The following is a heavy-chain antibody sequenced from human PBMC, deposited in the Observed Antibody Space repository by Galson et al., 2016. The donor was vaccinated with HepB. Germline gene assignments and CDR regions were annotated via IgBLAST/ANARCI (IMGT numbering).Heavy chain of an antibody. D-gene: IGHD2-15*01. CDR1: GATFSSNV. V-gene: IGHV1-69*13. CDR3: ARGYCSGGSCFDTIYYYHYAMDV. J-gene: IGHJ6*02. Sequence: SVKVSCKASGATFSSNVISWVRQAPGQGLEWMGGIIPMFGSTNYAQKFQGRLTITADESTATAYMELSSLRSEDTAVYYCARGYCSGGSCFDTIYYYHYAMDVWGQGTTVTVSS. CDR2: IIPMFGST.